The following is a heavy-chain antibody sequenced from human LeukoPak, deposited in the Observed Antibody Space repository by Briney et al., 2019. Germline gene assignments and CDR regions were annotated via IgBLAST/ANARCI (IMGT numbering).Heavy chain of an antibody. CDR3: ARTTAGYSSSWPTYFDY. J-gene: IGHJ4*02. CDR1: GGSISSGGYY. D-gene: IGHD6-13*01. Sequence: SQTLSLTCTVSGGSISSGGYYWSWIRQHPGKGLEWIRYIYYSGSTNYNPSLKSRVTISVDTSKNQFSLKLSSVTAADTAVYYCARTTAGYSSSWPTYFDYWGQGTLVTVSS. V-gene: IGHV4-31*03. CDR2: IYYSGST.